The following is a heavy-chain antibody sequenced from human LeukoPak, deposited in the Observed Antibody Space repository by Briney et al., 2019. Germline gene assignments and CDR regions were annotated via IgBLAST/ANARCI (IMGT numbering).Heavy chain of an antibody. J-gene: IGHJ6*03. Sequence: GGSLRLSCVVSGFDFSGFSMSWVRQAPGKGLEWVAIMDEYGSDIFYVESVKGRFIISRANARNSLYLQMNNLRAEDTAVYYCARDAMVTMVRGAYYYYMDVWGKGTTVTVSS. CDR3: ARDAMVTMVRGAYYYYMDV. V-gene: IGHV3-7*01. D-gene: IGHD3-10*01. CDR1: GFDFSGFS. CDR2: MDEYGSDI.